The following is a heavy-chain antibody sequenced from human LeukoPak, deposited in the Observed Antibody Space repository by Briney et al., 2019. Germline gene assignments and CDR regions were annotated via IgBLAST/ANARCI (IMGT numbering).Heavy chain of an antibody. CDR2: ISTQSGNT. J-gene: IGHJ4*02. CDR3: ARGAYGDK. Sequence: ASVKVSCKASGYTLTSYGINWMRQAPEQGLEWMGWISTQSGNTNYAQKVQGRLTLTTDRSTNTAYMELRSLRSDDTAVYYCARGAYGDKWGQGTMVTVSS. CDR1: GYTLTSYG. V-gene: IGHV1-18*01. D-gene: IGHD4-17*01.